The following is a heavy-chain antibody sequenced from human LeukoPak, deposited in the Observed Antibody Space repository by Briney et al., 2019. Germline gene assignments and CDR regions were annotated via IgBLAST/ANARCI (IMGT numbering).Heavy chain of an antibody. CDR2: IYYSGST. D-gene: IGHD4-17*01. CDR3: ARGLTTVTTVDY. V-gene: IGHV4-59*01. Sequence: PSETLSLTCTVSGGSINIYYWNWIRQPPGKGLEWIGYIYYSGSTNYNPSLKSRVTISVDTSKNQFSLKLSSVTAADTAVYYCARGLTTVTTVDYWGLGTLVTVSS. CDR1: GGSINIYY. J-gene: IGHJ4*02.